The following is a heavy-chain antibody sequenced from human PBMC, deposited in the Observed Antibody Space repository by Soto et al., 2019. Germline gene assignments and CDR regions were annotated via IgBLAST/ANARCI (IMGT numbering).Heavy chain of an antibody. CDR3: ATARDTAMVRGFDY. CDR1: GYTFTSYD. J-gene: IGHJ4*02. V-gene: IGHV1-8*01. D-gene: IGHD5-18*01. CDR2: MNPNSGNT. Sequence: VASVKVSCKASGYTFTSYDINWVRQATGQGLEWMGWMNPNSGNTGYAQKFQGRVTMTRNTSIITAYMELSSLRSEDTAVYSCATARDTAMVRGFDYWGQGTLVTVSS.